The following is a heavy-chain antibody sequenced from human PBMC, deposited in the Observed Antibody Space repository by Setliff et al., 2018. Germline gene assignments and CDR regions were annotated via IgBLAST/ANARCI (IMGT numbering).Heavy chain of an antibody. V-gene: IGHV1-18*01. CDR3: ARVSQYYYGSGSSSTVVDP. J-gene: IGHJ5*02. Sequence: ASVKVSCKASGYTFTSYGISWVRQAPGQGLEWMGWISAYNGNTNYAQKLQGRVTMTTDTSTSTAYMELRSLRSDDTAVYYCARVSQYYYGSGSSSTVVDPWGQGTLVTVSS. CDR1: GYTFTSYG. CDR2: ISAYNGNT. D-gene: IGHD3-10*01.